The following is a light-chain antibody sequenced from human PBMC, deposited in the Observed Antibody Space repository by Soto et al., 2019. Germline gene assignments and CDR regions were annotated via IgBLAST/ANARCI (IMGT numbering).Light chain of an antibody. J-gene: IGKJ5*01. Sequence: EIVLTQSPGTLPLPPGERATLSCRASQSITSNYLAWYQQKPGQAPRLLIFGASNRATGIPDRFSGSGSGTDFTLTISRLEPEDFVVYYCQQYGSSPGTFGQGTRLEIK. CDR3: QQYGSSPGT. CDR2: GAS. V-gene: IGKV3-20*01. CDR1: QSITSNY.